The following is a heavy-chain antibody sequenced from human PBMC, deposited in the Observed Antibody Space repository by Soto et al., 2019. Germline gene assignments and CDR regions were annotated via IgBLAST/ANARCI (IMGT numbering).Heavy chain of an antibody. CDR2: INPNGGIT. CDR1: GYTFTHYY. Sequence: QVQLVQSGAEVKKPGASVRVSCKASGYTFTHYYIHWVRQAPGQGLEWMGIINPNGGITTYAQKFRAGFSMTWDSSTSTVYLELSSLRSEDSAVYYCATSVNSAMAFDYWGQGTLVTVSS. J-gene: IGHJ4*02. V-gene: IGHV1-46*01. CDR3: ATSVNSAMAFDY. D-gene: IGHD5-18*01.